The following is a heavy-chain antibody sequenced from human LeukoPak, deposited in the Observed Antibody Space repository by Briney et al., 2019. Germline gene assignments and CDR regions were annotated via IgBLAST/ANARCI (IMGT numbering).Heavy chain of an antibody. CDR3: ASLGDYGDYSDY. V-gene: IGHV1-18*01. CDR2: ISAYNGNT. J-gene: IGHJ4*02. D-gene: IGHD3-16*01. Sequence: ASVKVSCKASGYTFTSYGISWVRQAPGQGLEWMGRISAYNGNTNYAQKLQGRVTMTTDTSTSTAYMELRSLRSDDTAVYYCASLGDYGDYSDYWGQGTLVTVSS. CDR1: GYTFTSYG.